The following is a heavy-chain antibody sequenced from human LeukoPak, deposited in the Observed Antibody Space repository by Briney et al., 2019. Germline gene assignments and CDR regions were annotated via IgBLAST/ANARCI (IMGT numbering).Heavy chain of an antibody. D-gene: IGHD5-24*01. Sequence: SETLSLTCTVSGGSISSYYWSWLRQPPGKGLEWIGYIYTSGSTNYNPSLKSRVTISVDTSKNQFSLKLSSVTAADTAVYYCARSGRDGYILPLDYWGQGTLVTVSS. J-gene: IGHJ4*02. V-gene: IGHV4-4*09. CDR1: GGSISSYY. CDR3: ARSGRDGYILPLDY. CDR2: IYTSGST.